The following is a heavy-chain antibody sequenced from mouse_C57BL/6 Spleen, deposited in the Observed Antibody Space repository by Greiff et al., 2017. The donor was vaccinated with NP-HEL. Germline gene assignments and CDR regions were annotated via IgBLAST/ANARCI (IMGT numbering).Heavy chain of an antibody. CDR3: AGSYYWYFDV. CDR2: ISYDGSN. Sequence: ESGPGLVKPSQSLSLTCSVTGYSITSGYYWNWIRQFPGNKLEWMGYISYDGSNNYNPSLKNRISITRDTSKNQFFLKLNSVTTEDTATYYCAGSYYWYFDVWGTGTTVTVSS. CDR1: GYSITSGYY. J-gene: IGHJ1*03. V-gene: IGHV3-6*01. D-gene: IGHD1-1*01.